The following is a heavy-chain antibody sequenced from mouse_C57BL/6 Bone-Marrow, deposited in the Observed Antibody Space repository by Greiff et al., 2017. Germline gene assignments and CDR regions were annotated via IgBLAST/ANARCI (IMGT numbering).Heavy chain of an antibody. Sequence: QVQLKESGAELMKPGASVKLSCKATGYTFTGSWIEWVKQRPGHGLEWIGEILPGSGRTNYNEKFKGKATFTADTSSNTAYMQLSSLTTEDSAIYYCARPIWLGWYCDVWGTGTTVTVSS. J-gene: IGHJ1*03. CDR1: GYTFTGSW. D-gene: IGHD2-2*01. CDR3: ARPIWLGWYCDV. CDR2: ILPGSGRT. V-gene: IGHV1-9*01.